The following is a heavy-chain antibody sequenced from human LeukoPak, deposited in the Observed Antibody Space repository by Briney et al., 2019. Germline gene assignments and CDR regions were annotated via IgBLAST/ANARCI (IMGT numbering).Heavy chain of an antibody. CDR1: GDSISRSTYY. V-gene: IGHV4-39*02. CDR3: ARSSGTGTFSY. Sequence: SETLSLTCTVSGDSISRSTYYWAWIRQPPGKGLEWIGSVYHGRSPYFNPSLESRATISVDTSKNHFSLKMSSVTAADTAVYYCARSSGTGTFSYWGQGTLVTVSS. D-gene: IGHD6-25*01. CDR2: VYHGRSP. J-gene: IGHJ4*02.